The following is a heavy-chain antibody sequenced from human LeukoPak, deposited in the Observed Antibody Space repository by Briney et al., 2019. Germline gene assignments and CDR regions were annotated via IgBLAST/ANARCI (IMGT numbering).Heavy chain of an antibody. V-gene: IGHV1-18*01. CDR3: ARVLSMYYYDSSGKEVYYFDY. D-gene: IGHD3-22*01. J-gene: IGHJ4*02. CDR1: GYTFTRYG. CDR2: ISAYNGNT. Sequence: ASVKVSCKASGYTFTRYGISWVRQAPGQGLEWMGWISAYNGNTNYAQKLQGRVTMTTDTSTSTAYMELRSLRSDDTAVYYCARVLSMYYYDSSGKEVYYFDYWGQGTLVTVSS.